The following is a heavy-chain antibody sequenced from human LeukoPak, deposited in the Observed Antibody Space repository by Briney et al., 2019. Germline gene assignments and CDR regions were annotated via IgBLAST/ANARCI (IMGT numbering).Heavy chain of an antibody. Sequence: PGGSLRLSCAASGFTFSSYGMSWVRQAPGKGLEWVSSISGSGGNTYYADPVKGRFTISRDNSKNTLFLHMNSLRAEDTAVYYCAKALGGYHFDYWGQGTLVTVSS. D-gene: IGHD3-16*01. CDR2: ISGSGGNT. CDR3: AKALGGYHFDY. J-gene: IGHJ4*02. V-gene: IGHV3-23*01. CDR1: GFTFSSYG.